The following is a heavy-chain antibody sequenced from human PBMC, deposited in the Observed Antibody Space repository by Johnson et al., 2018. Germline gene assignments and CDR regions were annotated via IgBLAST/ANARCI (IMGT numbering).Heavy chain of an antibody. CDR3: AKAFWGDKVYDPFHYYDMDV. Sequence: VQLQESGGGLVQPGGSLRLSCAASGFTFSIYTMSWVRQAPGKGLALVSGIRGSGGITYYADSVKGRFTISRDISKNTLYLQRNSLGAEDPAVYYCAKAFWGDKVYDPFHYYDMDVWGQGTTVTVSS. D-gene: IGHD3-16*01. J-gene: IGHJ6*02. CDR1: GFTFSIYT. CDR2: IRGSGGIT. V-gene: IGHV3-23*01.